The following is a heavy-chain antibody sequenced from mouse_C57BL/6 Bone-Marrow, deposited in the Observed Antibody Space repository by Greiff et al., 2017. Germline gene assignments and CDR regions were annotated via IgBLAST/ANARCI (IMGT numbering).Heavy chain of an antibody. CDR2: IYPGDGDT. V-gene: IGHV1-80*01. CDR1: GYAFSSYW. CDR3: ANDGYSPFDD. D-gene: IGHD2-3*01. Sequence: QVQLQQSGAELVKPGASVKISCKASGYAFSSYWMNWVKQRPGKGLEWIGQIYPGDGDTNYNGKFKGKATLTADKSSSTAYMHLSSLISEDSAVSFCANDGYSPFDDWGQGTTLTVSS. J-gene: IGHJ2*01.